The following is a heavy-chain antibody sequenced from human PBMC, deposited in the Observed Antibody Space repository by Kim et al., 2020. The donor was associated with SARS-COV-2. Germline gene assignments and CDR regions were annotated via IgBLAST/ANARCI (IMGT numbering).Heavy chain of an antibody. Sequence: GGSLRLSCAASGFTFSSYAMSCVLPAPGKGLEWVSAISGSGGRTYYADSVKGPFTISRDNSKNKLYLQMNSLRAEDTAEYYCAKDGSSWSRYYYYYMDVWGKGTTVTVSS. CDR1: GFTFSSYA. CDR2: ISGSGGRT. D-gene: IGHD6-13*01. V-gene: IGHV3-23*01. CDR3: AKDGSSWSRYYYYYMDV. J-gene: IGHJ6*03.